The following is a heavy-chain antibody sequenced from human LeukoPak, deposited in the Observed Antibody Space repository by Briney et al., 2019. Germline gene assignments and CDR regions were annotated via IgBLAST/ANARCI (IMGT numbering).Heavy chain of an antibody. CDR3: ARDKDNYSSGWYWFDP. D-gene: IGHD6-19*01. CDR2: IIPIFGTA. V-gene: IGHV1-69*13. J-gene: IGHJ5*02. CDR1: GGTFSSYA. Sequence: SVKVSCKASGGTFSSYAISWVRQAPGQGLEWMGGIIPIFGTANYAQKFQGRVTITADESTSTAYMELSSLRSEDTAVYYCARDKDNYSSGWYWFDPWGQGTLVTVSS.